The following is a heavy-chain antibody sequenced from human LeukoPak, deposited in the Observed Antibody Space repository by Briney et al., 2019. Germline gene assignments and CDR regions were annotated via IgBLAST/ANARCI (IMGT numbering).Heavy chain of an antibody. CDR3: ASSAGYSSSWYLPAVDY. V-gene: IGHV4-34*01. Sequence: SETLSLTCAVYGGSFSGYYWSWIRQPPGKGLEWIGEINHSGSTNYNPSLKSRVTISVDTSKNQFSLKLSSVTAADTAVYYCASSAGYSSSWYLPAVDYWGQGTLVTASS. D-gene: IGHD6-13*01. CDR2: INHSGST. J-gene: IGHJ4*02. CDR1: GGSFSGYY.